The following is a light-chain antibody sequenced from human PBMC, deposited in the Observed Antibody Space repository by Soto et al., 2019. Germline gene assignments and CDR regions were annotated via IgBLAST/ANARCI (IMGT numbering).Light chain of an antibody. J-gene: IGLJ3*02. CDR1: SSDVGGYNY. V-gene: IGLV2-14*01. CDR2: EVI. CDR3: SSYTSSTTWV. Sequence: QSALTQPASVSGSPGQSITSSCTGTSSDVGGYNYVSWYQQHPGKAPKLMIYEVINRPSGLSNRFSGSKSGNTASLTISGLQAEDEADYYCSSYTSSTTWVFGGGTKVTVL.